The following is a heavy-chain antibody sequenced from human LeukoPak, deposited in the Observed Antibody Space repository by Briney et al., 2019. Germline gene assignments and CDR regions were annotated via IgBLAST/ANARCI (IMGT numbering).Heavy chain of an antibody. D-gene: IGHD2-2*01. J-gene: IGHJ6*04. V-gene: IGHV4-61*01. Sequence: PSETLSLTCTVSGGSVSSGSYYWSWLRQPPGKGLEWIGYIYYSGSTNYNPSLKSRVTISVDTSKNQFSLKLSSVTAADTAVYYCARDGGPYCSSTSCYYGMDVWGKGTTVTVSS. CDR2: IYYSGST. CDR3: ARDGGPYCSSTSCYYGMDV. CDR1: GGSVSSGSYY.